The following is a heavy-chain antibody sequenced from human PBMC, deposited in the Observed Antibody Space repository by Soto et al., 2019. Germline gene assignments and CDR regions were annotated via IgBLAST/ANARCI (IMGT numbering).Heavy chain of an antibody. V-gene: IGHV3-7*03. J-gene: IGHJ4*02. CDR1: GFTFSYYW. CDR3: ARDEGIDY. Sequence: PGGSLRLSCAASGFTFSYYWMSWVRQAPGKGLEWVANIKRDGGDQFYLDSVKGRFSISRDNAKNLLYLHMSSLRVEDTALYYCARDEGIDYWGQGTLVTVSS. CDR2: IKRDGGDQ.